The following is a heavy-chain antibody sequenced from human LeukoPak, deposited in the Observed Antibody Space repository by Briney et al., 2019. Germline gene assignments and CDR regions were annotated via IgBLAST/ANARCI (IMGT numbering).Heavy chain of an antibody. Sequence: PSETLSLTCSVSGGSISDTRDYWGWIRPPPGKRLEWIGSIYYSGSTHYNPSLRSRVSMSIDTSKRQFSLKLASVTAADTGLYYCARNHSGATGTPGGWFDSWGQGTLVIVSS. V-gene: IGHV4-39*01. CDR1: GGSISDTRDY. CDR3: ARNHSGATGTPGGWFDS. D-gene: IGHD3-16*01. J-gene: IGHJ5*01. CDR2: IYYSGST.